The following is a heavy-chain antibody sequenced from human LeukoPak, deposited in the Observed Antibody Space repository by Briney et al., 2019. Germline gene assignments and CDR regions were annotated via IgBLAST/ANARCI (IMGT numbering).Heavy chain of an antibody. CDR2: INPNSGGT. D-gene: IGHD5-12*01. V-gene: IGHV1-2*02. CDR1: GYTFTGYY. J-gene: IGHJ5*02. CDR3: ARHASGGGGNWFDP. Sequence: GASVKVSCKASGYTFTGYYVHWVRQAPGQGPEWMGWINPNSGGTNYAQKFQGRVTMTRDTSISTAYMELSRLRSDDTAVYYCARHASGGGGNWFDPWGQGTLVTVSS.